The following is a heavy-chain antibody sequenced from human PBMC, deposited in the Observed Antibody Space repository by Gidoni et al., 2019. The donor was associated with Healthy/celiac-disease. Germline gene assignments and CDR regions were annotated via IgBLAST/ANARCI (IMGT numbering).Heavy chain of an antibody. D-gene: IGHD6-13*01. CDR2: ISYDGSNK. V-gene: IGHV3-30*18. CDR3: AKDAGLGAAATEMAVGAFDI. J-gene: IGHJ3*02. Sequence: LEWVAVISYDGSNKYYADSVKGRFTISRDNSKNTLYLQMNSLRAEDTAVYYCAKDAGLGAAATEMAVGAFDIWGQGTMVTVSS.